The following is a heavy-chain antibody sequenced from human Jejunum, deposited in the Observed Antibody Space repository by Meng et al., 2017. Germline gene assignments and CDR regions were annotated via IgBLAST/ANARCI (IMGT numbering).Heavy chain of an antibody. D-gene: IGHD1-26*01. CDR3: AGGRPGSAPFDY. CDR2: SRTKASWYTT. J-gene: IGHJ4*02. V-gene: IGHV3-72*01. Sequence: DEQRVEEGGGVVQPGGSMRLSCEVFGLNFSDHHMDWVRQAPGKGLEWVGRSRTKASWYTTEYAASVRGRLTVSRHDSENLVFLQMNSLKAEDTAVYYCAGGRPGSAPFDYWGRGTLVTVSS. CDR1: GLNFSDHH.